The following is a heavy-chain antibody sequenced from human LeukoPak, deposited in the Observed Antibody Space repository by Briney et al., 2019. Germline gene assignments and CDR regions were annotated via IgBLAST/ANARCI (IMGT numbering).Heavy chain of an antibody. CDR1: GFTFSSYE. Sequence: PGGSLRLSCAASGFTFSSYEMSWVRQAPGKGLEWVSYISSSGSTIYYADSAKGRFTTSRDNAKNSLYLQMNSLRAADTAVYYCARDGVVPAADDDAFDIWGQGTMVTVSS. D-gene: IGHD2-2*01. CDR3: ARDGVVPAADDDAFDI. J-gene: IGHJ3*02. V-gene: IGHV3-48*03. CDR2: ISSSGSTI.